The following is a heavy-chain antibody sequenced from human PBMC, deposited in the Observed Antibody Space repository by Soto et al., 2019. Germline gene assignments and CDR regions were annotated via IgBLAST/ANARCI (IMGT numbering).Heavy chain of an antibody. Sequence: QVQLVQSGAEVKKPGSSVKVSCKASGGTFSSYTISWVRQAPGQGLEWMGRIIPTLGIANYARKFQGRVTITADKSTSTAYMELSSLRSEDRAVYYCARDARSSFDWFDPWGQGTLVTVSS. CDR1: GGTFSSYT. CDR2: IIPTLGIA. CDR3: ARDARSSFDWFDP. J-gene: IGHJ5*02. V-gene: IGHV1-69*08.